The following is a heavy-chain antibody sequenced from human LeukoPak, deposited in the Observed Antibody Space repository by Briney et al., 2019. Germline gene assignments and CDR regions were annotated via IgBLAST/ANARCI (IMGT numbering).Heavy chain of an antibody. J-gene: IGHJ1*01. CDR1: GFILSNCW. V-gene: IGHV3-7*01. CDR3: ATYSTRNAREFQS. D-gene: IGHD4-11*01. Sequence: PGGSLRLSCAASGFILSNCWMTWVRQAPGKGLGWVANIKTDASEKYYADSVKGRFTISRDNAKMSLYLQMNSLRVEDTAVYYCATYSTRNAREFQSWGQGTLVTVSS. CDR2: IKTDASEK.